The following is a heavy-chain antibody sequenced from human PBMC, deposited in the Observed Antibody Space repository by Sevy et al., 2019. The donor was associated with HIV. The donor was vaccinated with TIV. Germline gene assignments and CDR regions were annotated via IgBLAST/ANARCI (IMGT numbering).Heavy chain of an antibody. Sequence: ASVKVSCKASGGTFSTYGISWVRQAPGQGPEWMGGIIPILGTVNYAQKFQGRVTITADESTKTAYMELSSLRSEDTAVYYXXRGGGNGWYYFDYWGQETLVTVSS. D-gene: IGHD6-19*01. CDR3: XRGGGNGWYYFDY. J-gene: IGHJ4*02. CDR2: IIPILGTV. CDR1: GGTFSTYG. V-gene: IGHV1-69*13.